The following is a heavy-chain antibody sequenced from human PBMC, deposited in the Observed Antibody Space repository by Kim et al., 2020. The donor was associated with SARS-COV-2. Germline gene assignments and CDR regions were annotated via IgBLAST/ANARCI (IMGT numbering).Heavy chain of an antibody. V-gene: IGHV4-39*01. CDR1: GGSISSSSYY. J-gene: IGHJ3*02. D-gene: IGHD4-17*01. CDR3: ARHLGYGDSRWAFDI. Sequence: SETLSLTCTVSGGSISSSSYYWGWIRQPPGKGLEWIGSIYYSGSTYYNPSLKSRVTISVDTSKNQFSLKLSSVTAADTAVYYCARHLGYGDSRWAFDIWGQGTMVTVSS. CDR2: IYYSGST.